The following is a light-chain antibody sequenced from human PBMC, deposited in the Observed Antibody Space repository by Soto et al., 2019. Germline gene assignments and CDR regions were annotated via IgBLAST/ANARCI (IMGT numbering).Light chain of an antibody. CDR2: KAP. V-gene: IGKV1-5*03. J-gene: IGKJ2*01. CDR3: QQYNNYSPYT. CDR1: QTINSL. Sequence: DIQMTQSPSTLSASVGDRVTITCRASQTINSLLAWYQQKPGKAPKRLLYKAPSLEGGVLSRFSGSGSGREYSLTISSLQPDDFAAYYCQQYNNYSPYTFGQGTKLEIK.